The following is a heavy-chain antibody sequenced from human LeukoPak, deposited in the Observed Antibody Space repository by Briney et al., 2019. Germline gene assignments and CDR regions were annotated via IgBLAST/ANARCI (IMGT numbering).Heavy chain of an antibody. CDR2: ISYEGSKQ. Sequence: GGSLRLSCAASGFTFSTYTMHWVRQAPGKGLEWVALISYEGSKQNYADSVKGRFTISRDNSQNTLYLEMSGLRTEGTAVYYCARAPYTSGWYFAFDYWGQGTLVTVSS. J-gene: IGHJ4*02. V-gene: IGHV3-30-3*01. CDR1: GFTFSTYT. CDR3: ARAPYTSGWYFAFDY. D-gene: IGHD6-19*01.